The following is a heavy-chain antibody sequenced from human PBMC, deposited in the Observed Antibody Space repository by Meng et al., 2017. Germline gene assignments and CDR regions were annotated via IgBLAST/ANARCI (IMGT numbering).Heavy chain of an antibody. CDR1: SGSIISGCYY. CDR2: SDYSGNT. J-gene: IGHJ5*02. V-gene: IGHV4-31*01. Sequence: GRRQGQGRGAVKHPQTLFLACTDASGSIISGCYYWCVSHEHAEKGVWLGWISDYSGNTYYDPTLKGIVTISVDTSKSQVSLELSCVTSADTAVYYCARVEENLGMAAATRFDPWGQGTLVTVSS. CDR3: ARVEENLGMAAATRFDP. D-gene: IGHD6-13*01.